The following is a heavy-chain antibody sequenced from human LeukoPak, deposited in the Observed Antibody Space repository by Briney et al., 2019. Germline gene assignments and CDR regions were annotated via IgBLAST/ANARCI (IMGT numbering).Heavy chain of an antibody. CDR1: GLTFTNAC. J-gene: IGHJ4*02. CDR2: ISSSGSTI. Sequence: GGSLRLSCAASGLTFTNACMRWVRQAPGKGLEWVSDISSSGSTIYYADSLKGRFTISRDNAKNSLYLQMNSLRAEDTAVYYCARGKSDFDYWGQGTLVTVSS. V-gene: IGHV3-11*04. CDR3: ARGKSDFDY.